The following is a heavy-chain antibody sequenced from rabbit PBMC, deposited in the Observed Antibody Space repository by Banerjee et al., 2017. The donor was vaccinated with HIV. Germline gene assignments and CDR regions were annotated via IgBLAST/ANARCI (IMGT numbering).Heavy chain of an antibody. V-gene: IGHV1S45*01. CDR2: IDTGDGSA. CDR3: ARAYWNFNL. D-gene: IGHD7-1*01. J-gene: IGHJ4*01. CDR1: GFSFSGGHD. Sequence: QEQLVESGGGLVKPGASLTLTCKASGFSFSGGHDMCWVRQAPGKGLELIACIDTGDGSAYYASWAKGRFTISKTSSTTVTLQMTSLTVADTATYFCARAYWNFNLWGPGTLVTVS.